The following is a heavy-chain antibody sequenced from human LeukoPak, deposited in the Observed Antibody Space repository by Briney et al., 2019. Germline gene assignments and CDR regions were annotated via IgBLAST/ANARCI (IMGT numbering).Heavy chain of an antibody. CDR3: AKAKGYSYGSEPFDY. D-gene: IGHD5-18*01. CDR1: GFTFSSYA. V-gene: IGHV3-23*01. CDR2: ISGSGGST. J-gene: IGHJ4*02. Sequence: PGGSLRLSCAAPGFTFSSYAMSWVRQAPGKGLEWVSAISGSGGSTYYADSVKGRFTISRDNSKNTLYLQMNSLRAEDTAVYYCAKAKGYSYGSEPFDYWGQGTLVTVSS.